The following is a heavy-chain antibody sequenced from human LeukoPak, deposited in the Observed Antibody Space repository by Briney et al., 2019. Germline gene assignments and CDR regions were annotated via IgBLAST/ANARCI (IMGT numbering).Heavy chain of an antibody. Sequence: ASVKVSCKASGYTFTNSYMHWVRQAPGQGLEWMGIIDPSDGSTNYAQKFQGRVTMTRDTSTSTVYMKLSSLRSEDTAINYCARDSGAARGNIAVAGNDYWGQGTLVTVSS. CDR3: ARDSGAARGNIAVAGNDY. CDR2: IDPSDGST. V-gene: IGHV1-46*01. CDR1: GYTFTNSY. J-gene: IGHJ4*02. D-gene: IGHD6-19*01.